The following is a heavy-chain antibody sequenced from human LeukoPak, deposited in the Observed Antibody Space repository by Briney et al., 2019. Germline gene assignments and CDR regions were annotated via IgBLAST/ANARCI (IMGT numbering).Heavy chain of an antibody. D-gene: IGHD3-10*01. CDR1: GFTFSSYA. CDR3: AKDWGFGELFYFQH. Sequence: GGSLRLSCTASGFTFSSYAMNWVRQAPGKGLEWVSGIGAGGTFTYYADSVKGRFTISRDNSKNTLYLQMNSLRADDTAVYYCAKDWGFGELFYFQHWGQGTLVTVSS. CDR2: IGAGGTFT. J-gene: IGHJ1*01. V-gene: IGHV3-23*01.